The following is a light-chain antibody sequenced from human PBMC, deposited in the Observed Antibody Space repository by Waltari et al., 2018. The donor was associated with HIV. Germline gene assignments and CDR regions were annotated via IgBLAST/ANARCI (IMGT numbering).Light chain of an antibody. CDR2: GAS. J-gene: IGKJ1*01. CDR1: QSVRGIY. CDR3: QQYDISPWT. V-gene: IGKV3-20*01. Sequence: EIVLTQSPGTLSLSPGERATLSCRASQSVRGIYLSWFQQKPGQAPRLLIYGASTRAAGIPDRFSGSGSGTDFTLSISRLEHEDFAVYYCQQYDISPWTFGQGTKVEI.